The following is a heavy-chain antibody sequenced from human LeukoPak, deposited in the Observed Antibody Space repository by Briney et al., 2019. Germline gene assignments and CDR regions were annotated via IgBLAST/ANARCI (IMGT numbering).Heavy chain of an antibody. CDR2: ISWNSGRI. CDR3: ARDFSGVDYFDY. CDR1: GFTFDDYA. Sequence: PGGSLRLSCVASGFTFDDYAMHWVRQAPGKGLEWVSGISWNSGRIGYADSVKGRFTISRDNAKNSLYLQMNSLRAEDMALYYCARDFSGVDYFDYWGQGALVTVSS. V-gene: IGHV3-9*03. J-gene: IGHJ4*02. D-gene: IGHD3-10*01.